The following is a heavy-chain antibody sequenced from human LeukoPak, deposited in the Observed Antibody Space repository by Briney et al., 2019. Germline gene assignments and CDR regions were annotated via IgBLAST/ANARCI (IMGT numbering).Heavy chain of an antibody. CDR3: ARTYSSGWYFAFDI. J-gene: IGHJ3*02. CDR1: GFTFSSYE. V-gene: IGHV3-48*03. Sequence: PGGSLRLSCAASGFTFSSYEMNWVRQAPGKGLEWVSYISSSGSTIYYADSVKGRFTISRDNAKNSLYLQMNSLRAEDTAVYYCARTYSSGWYFAFDIWGQGTMVTVSS. D-gene: IGHD6-19*01. CDR2: ISSSGSTI.